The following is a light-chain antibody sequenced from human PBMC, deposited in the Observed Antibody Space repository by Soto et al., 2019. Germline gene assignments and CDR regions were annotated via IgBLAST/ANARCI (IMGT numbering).Light chain of an antibody. J-gene: IGLJ2*01. CDR3: AAWDDSRGGVI. Sequence: QSVLTQPPSASGTPGQSVTISCSGSISNIGTNYVFWYQQLPGTAPKLLIYRNYQRPSGVPDRFSGSKSGTSASLAISGLRSEDEADYYCAAWDDSRGGVIFGGGTKVTVL. CDR1: ISNIGTNY. CDR2: RNY. V-gene: IGLV1-47*01.